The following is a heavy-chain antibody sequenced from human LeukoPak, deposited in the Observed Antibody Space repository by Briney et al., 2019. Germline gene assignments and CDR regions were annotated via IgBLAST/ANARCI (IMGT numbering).Heavy chain of an antibody. Sequence: GGSLRLSCAASGFTFSSYAMSWVRQAPGKGLEWVSAISGSGGSTYYADSVKGRFTISRENSKNPLYLQMNSLRAEDTAVYYCAKDSRGKQQLVITYWGQGTLVTVSS. D-gene: IGHD6-13*01. V-gene: IGHV3-23*01. CDR2: ISGSGGST. CDR1: GFTFSSYA. CDR3: AKDSRGKQQLVITY. J-gene: IGHJ4*02.